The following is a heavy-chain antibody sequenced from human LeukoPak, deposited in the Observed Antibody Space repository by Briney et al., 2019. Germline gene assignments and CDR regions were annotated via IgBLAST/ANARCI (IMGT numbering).Heavy chain of an antibody. D-gene: IGHD2-21*02. Sequence: GASVKVSCKASGYTFTGYYMHWVRQAPGQGLEWMGWINPNSGGTNYAQKLQGRVTMTTDTSTSTAYMELRSLRSDDTAVYYCARDRGVVTSDFDYWGQGTLVTVSS. J-gene: IGHJ4*02. V-gene: IGHV1-2*02. CDR1: GYTFTGYY. CDR3: ARDRGVVTSDFDY. CDR2: INPNSGGT.